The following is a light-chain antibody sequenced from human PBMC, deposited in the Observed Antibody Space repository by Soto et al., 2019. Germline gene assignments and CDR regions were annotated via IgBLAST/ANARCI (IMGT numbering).Light chain of an antibody. CDR1: QSISNW. Sequence: DIQMTQSPSTLSASVGDRVTITCRASQSISNWLAWYQQKPGKAPKLLIYRASALESGVPSSFSGSGSGTEFTLTISSLQPDDFATYYCQQYNSYSHTFGQGTKVEIK. CDR3: QQYNSYSHT. CDR2: RAS. V-gene: IGKV1-5*03. J-gene: IGKJ2*01.